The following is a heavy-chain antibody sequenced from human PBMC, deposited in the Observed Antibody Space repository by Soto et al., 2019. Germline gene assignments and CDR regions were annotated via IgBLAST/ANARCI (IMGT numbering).Heavy chain of an antibody. CDR1: GGSVSSNSAA. Sequence: SQTLSLTCAISGGSVSSNSAAWNWIRQSPSRGLEWLGRTYYRSKWYNDYAVSVKSRITINPDTSKNQFSLQLNSVTPEDTAVYYCARGVVVVPAATQGYYYYYYGMDVWGQGTTVTVSS. D-gene: IGHD2-2*01. V-gene: IGHV6-1*01. CDR2: TYYRSKWYN. CDR3: ARGVVVVPAATQGYYYYYYGMDV. J-gene: IGHJ6*02.